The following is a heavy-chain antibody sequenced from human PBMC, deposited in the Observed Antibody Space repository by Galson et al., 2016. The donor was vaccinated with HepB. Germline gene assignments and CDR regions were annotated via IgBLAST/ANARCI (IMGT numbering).Heavy chain of an antibody. V-gene: IGHV3-23*01. CDR1: GFTFRSYA. Sequence: SLRLSCAASGFTFRSYAMSWVRQAPGKGLEWVSTIVDSGGRTYYADSVKGRFTISRDNAKNTLYLQMNSLRVEDTAVYYCAKRTSHDYGALFDHWGQGTLVTVSS. CDR2: IVDSGGRT. J-gene: IGHJ4*02. D-gene: IGHD4-17*01. CDR3: AKRTSHDYGALFDH.